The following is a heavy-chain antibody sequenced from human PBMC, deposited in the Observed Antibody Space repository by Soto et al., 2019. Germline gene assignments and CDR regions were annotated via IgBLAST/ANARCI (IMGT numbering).Heavy chain of an antibody. CDR1: GFTFSSYA. CDR3: ARDNRYYFDY. V-gene: IGHV3-30-3*01. J-gene: IGHJ4*02. D-gene: IGHD3-22*01. Sequence: GGSLRLSCAASGFTFSSYAMHWVRQAPGKGLEWVAVISYDGSNKYYADSVKGRFTISRDNSKNTLYLQMNSLRAEDTDVYYCARDNRYYFDYWGQGTLVTVSS. CDR2: ISYDGSNK.